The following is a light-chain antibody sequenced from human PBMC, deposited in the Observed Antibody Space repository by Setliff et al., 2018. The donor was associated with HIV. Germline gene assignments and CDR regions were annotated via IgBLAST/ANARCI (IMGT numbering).Light chain of an antibody. CDR3: CSYAGRTTLL. J-gene: IGLJ2*01. CDR1: SSDVGSYDL. CDR2: DVI. V-gene: IGLV2-23*02. Sequence: QSALAQPASLSGSLGQSITISCTGTSSDVGSYDLVSWYQQLPGKAPKCMIYDVIKRPSGISNRFSGSKAGSTASLTISGLQPGDEADYYCCSYAGRTTLLFGGGTKVTVL.